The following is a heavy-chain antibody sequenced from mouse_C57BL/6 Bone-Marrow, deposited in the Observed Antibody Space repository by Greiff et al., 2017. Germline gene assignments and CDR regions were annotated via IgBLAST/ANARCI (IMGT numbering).Heavy chain of an antibody. J-gene: IGHJ4*01. CDR1: GFTFSDYY. V-gene: IGHV5-12*01. Sequence: EVKLVDSGGGLVQPGGSLKLSCAASGFTFSDYYMYWVRQTPEKRLEWVAYISNGGGSTYYPDTVKGRFTISRDNAMNNLYLQMSRLKSEDTAMYYCARRRLRRGFDYYAMDYWGQGTSVTVSS. D-gene: IGHD3-2*02. CDR2: ISNGGGST. CDR3: ARRRLRRGFDYYAMDY.